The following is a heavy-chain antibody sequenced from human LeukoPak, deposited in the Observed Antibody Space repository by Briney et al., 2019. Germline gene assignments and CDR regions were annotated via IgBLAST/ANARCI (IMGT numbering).Heavy chain of an antibody. Sequence: GESLKISCKGSGSSFNSYWIGWVRQVPGKGLKWMGIIYPGDSDARYSPSFQGQVTISADKSISTAYLQWSSLKASDTAMYYCARRRDLYSGSYYPFDYWGQGTLVTVSS. CDR2: IYPGDSDA. CDR3: ARRRDLYSGSYYPFDY. CDR1: GSSFNSYW. D-gene: IGHD1-26*01. V-gene: IGHV5-51*01. J-gene: IGHJ4*02.